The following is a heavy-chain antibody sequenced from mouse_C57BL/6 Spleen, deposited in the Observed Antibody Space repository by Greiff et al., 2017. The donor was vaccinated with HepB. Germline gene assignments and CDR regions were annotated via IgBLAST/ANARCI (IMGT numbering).Heavy chain of an antibody. CDR1: GFTFSDYG. CDR2: ISSGSSTI. J-gene: IGHJ4*01. Sequence: EVNVVESGGGLVKPGGSLKLSCAASGFTFSDYGMHWVRQAPEKGLEWVAYISSGSSTIYYADTVKGRFTISRDNAKNTLFLQMTSLRSEDTAMYYCARRYYFYAMDYWGQGTSVTVSS. D-gene: IGHD2-3*01. CDR3: ARRYYFYAMDY. V-gene: IGHV5-17*01.